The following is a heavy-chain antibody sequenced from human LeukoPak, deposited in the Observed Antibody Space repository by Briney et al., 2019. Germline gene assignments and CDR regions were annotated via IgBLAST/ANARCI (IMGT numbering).Heavy chain of an antibody. CDR2: ISYDGSNK. J-gene: IGHJ4*02. CDR1: GFTFSSYA. Sequence: GRSLRLSCAASGFTFSSYAMHWVRQAPGKGLEWVAVISYDGSNKYYADSVKGRFTISRDNSKNTLYLQMNSLRAEDTAVYYCARDPSYDSSGYEIDCWGQGTLVTVSS. D-gene: IGHD3-22*01. CDR3: ARDPSYDSSGYEIDC. V-gene: IGHV3-30*04.